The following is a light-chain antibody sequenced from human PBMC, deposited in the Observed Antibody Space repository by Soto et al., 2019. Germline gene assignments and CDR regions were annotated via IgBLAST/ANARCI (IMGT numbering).Light chain of an antibody. V-gene: IGLV1-47*01. CDR3: ATWDDSVSGPV. Sequence: QPVLTQPPSASGTPGQRVTISCSGSSSNIGSNYVYWYHQLPGTAPKLLIYKSTQRPSGVPDRFSGSKSGTSASLAISGLRSEDEADYYCATWDDSVSGPVFGGGTKLTVL. CDR1: SSNIGSNY. CDR2: KST. J-gene: IGLJ2*01.